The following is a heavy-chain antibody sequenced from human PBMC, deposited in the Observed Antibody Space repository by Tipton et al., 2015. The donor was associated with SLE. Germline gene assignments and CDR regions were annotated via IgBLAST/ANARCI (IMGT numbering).Heavy chain of an antibody. CDR2: IYYSGST. CDR3: ARVLLDDILTGYSHDAFDI. J-gene: IGHJ3*02. D-gene: IGHD3-9*01. V-gene: IGHV4-31*03. CDR1: GGSISSGGYY. Sequence: TLSLTCTVSGGSISSGGYYWSWIRQHPGKGLEWIGYIYYSGSTYYNPSLKSRVTISVDTSKNQFSLKLSSVTAADTAVYYCARVLLDDILTGYSHDAFDIWGQGTMVTVSS.